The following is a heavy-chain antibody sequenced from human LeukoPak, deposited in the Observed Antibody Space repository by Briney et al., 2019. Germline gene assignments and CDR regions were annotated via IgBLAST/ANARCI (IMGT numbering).Heavy chain of an antibody. CDR1: GYIFTTFW. CDR2: IYPGDSDT. CDR3: ARRSGYDLV. V-gene: IGHV5-51*01. J-gene: IGHJ4*02. Sequence: GESLQISCKASGYIFTTFWIGWVRQMPGKGLEWMGIIYPGDSDTRYSPSFQGQVTISVDKSISTAYLQWNSLKASDTAMYFCARRSGYDLVWGQGTLVTVSS. D-gene: IGHD5-12*01.